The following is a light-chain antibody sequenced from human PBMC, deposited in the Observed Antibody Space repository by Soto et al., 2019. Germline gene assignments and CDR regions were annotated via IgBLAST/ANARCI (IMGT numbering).Light chain of an antibody. CDR2: DVS. J-gene: IGLJ2*01. V-gene: IGLV2-14*01. Sequence: QSALTQPAFVSGSPGQSITISCTGTSSDVGGYNYVSWYQQHPGKAPKLMIYDVSNRPSGVSNRFSGSKSGNTASLTISGRQAEDEADYYCSSYTSSSTYVVFGGGTKLT. CDR3: SSYTSSSTYVV. CDR1: SSDVGGYNY.